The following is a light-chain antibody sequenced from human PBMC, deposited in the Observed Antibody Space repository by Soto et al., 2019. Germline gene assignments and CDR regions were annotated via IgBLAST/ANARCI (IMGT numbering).Light chain of an antibody. J-gene: IGLJ1*01. V-gene: IGLV2-14*01. CDR1: SGDIGSYNS. CDR3: SSYTNISSMACV. CDR2: EVT. Sequence: QSALTQPAYMSGSPGKEITISCTGTSGDIGSYNSVSWYQQHPGKAPKLIIYEVTDRPSEVSNRGYGAKSCNTVSLTISDLQAADDAEYSSSSYTNISSMACVLGTSTKLTV.